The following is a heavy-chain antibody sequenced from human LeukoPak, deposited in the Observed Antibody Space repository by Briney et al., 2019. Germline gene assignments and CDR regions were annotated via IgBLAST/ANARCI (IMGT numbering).Heavy chain of an antibody. CDR3: VRDQDWAFDF. V-gene: IGHV3-48*01. J-gene: IGHJ4*02. D-gene: IGHD3-9*01. Sequence: PGGSLRLSCAASGFTFNTYTMNWVRRARGEGLEWVSFINTKSKAMYYADSVKGRFTISRDNAKNSLYLQMNSLRAEDTALYYCVRDQDWAFDFWGQGTLVTVSS. CDR2: INTKSKAM. CDR1: GFTFNTYT.